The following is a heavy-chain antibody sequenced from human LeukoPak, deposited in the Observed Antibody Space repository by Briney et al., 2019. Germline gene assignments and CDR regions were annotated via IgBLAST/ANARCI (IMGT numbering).Heavy chain of an antibody. CDR3: ALGNCPTTSCYPGVAFDI. D-gene: IGHD2-2*01. J-gene: IGHJ3*02. V-gene: IGHV4-61*02. CDR2: FYASGST. CDR1: GGSISSGGYF. Sequence: PSETLSLTCTVSGGSISSGGYFWSWLRQPAGKGLEWIGRFYASGSTNYHPSLQSRVTISVDTSKNQFSLKLTSVTAADTAVYYCALGNCPTTSCYPGVAFDIWGQGTMVTVSS.